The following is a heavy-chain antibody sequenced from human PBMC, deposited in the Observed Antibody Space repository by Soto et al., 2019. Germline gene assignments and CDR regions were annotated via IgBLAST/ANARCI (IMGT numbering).Heavy chain of an antibody. J-gene: IGHJ4*02. V-gene: IGHV3-30-3*01. CDR3: ARDHRGYYDSSGYYYGPDY. CDR1: GFTFSSYA. CDR2: ISYDGSNK. D-gene: IGHD3-22*01. Sequence: PGGSLRLSCAASGFTFSSYAMHWVRQAPGKGLEWVAVISYDGSNKYYAESVKGRFTISRDNSKNTLYLQMNSLRAEDTAVYYCARDHRGYYDSSGYYYGPDYWGQGTLVTVSS.